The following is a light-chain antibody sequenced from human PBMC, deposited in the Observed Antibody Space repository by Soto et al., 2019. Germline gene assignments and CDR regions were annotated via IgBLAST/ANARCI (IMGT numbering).Light chain of an antibody. CDR2: GNS. CDR1: SSNIGAGYD. Sequence: QSVLTQPHSVSGAPGQRVTISCTGSSSNIGAGYDVHWYQQLPGTAPKLLFYGNSNRPSGVPDRFSGSKSGTSASLAITGLLAEDEADYYCQSYDSSLSGSGVFGGGTQLTVL. V-gene: IGLV1-40*01. J-gene: IGLJ2*01. CDR3: QSYDSSLSGSGV.